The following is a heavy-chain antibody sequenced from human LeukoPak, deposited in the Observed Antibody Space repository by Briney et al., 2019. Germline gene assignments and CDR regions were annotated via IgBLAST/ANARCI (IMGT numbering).Heavy chain of an antibody. J-gene: IGHJ4*02. V-gene: IGHV4-30-2*01. Sequence: SETLSLTCAVSGGSISSGGYSWSWIRQPPGKGLEWIGYIYHSGSTYYNPSLKSRVTISVDRSKNQFSLKLSSVTAADTAVYYCARVNFWHYDSSGYFDYWGQGTLVTVSS. CDR3: ARVNFWHYDSSGYFDY. CDR2: IYHSGST. CDR1: GGSISSGGYS. D-gene: IGHD3-22*01.